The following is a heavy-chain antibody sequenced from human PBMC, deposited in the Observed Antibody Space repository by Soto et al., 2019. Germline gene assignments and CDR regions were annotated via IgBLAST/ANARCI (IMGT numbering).Heavy chain of an antibody. J-gene: IGHJ3*01. CDR3: ATLLDAFDL. CDR1: GFTFSTYV. CDR2: TWYDESNK. Sequence: GGSLRLSCAASGFTFSTYVMHWVRQAPGKGLEWVAVTWYDESNKYYAESVKGQFTVSRDNSKNTLYLQMNSLRAEDTALYYCATLLDAFDLWGQGTMVTVSS. V-gene: IGHV3-33*01.